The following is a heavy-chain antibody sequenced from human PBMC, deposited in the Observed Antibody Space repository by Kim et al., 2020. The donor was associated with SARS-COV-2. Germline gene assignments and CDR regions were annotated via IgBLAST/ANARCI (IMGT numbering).Heavy chain of an antibody. J-gene: IGHJ4*02. CDR2: IIPIFGTA. V-gene: IGHV1-69*13. D-gene: IGHD3-3*01. Sequence: SVKVSCKASGGTFSSYAISWVRQAPGQGLEWMGGIIPIFGTANYAQKFQGRVTITADESTSTAYMELSSLRSEDTAVYYCASGHDFWSGPIDYWGQGTLVTVSS. CDR3: ASGHDFWSGPIDY. CDR1: GGTFSSYA.